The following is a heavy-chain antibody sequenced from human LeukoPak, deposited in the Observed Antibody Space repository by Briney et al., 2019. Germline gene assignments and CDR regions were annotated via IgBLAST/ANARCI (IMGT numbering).Heavy chain of an antibody. CDR1: GGSTNSYY. CDR2: IYSSGST. J-gene: IGHJ4*02. V-gene: IGHV4-4*07. CDR3: ARVKASSTSWTFDQ. D-gene: IGHD2-2*01. Sequence: SETLSLTCSVSGGSTNSYYWSWIRQSGGKGLVWIGRIYSSGSTVYNPSLTSRLTMSMDTSKNQFSLTLKSVTATDTAVYYCARVKASSTSWTFDQWGQGALVTVSS.